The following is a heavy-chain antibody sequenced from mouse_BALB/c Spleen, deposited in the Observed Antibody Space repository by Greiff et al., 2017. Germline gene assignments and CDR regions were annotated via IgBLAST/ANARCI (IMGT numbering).Heavy chain of an antibody. D-gene: IGHD2-10*02. Sequence: EVQRVESGGDLVKPGGSLKLSCAASGFTFSSYGMSWVRQTPDKRLEWVATISSGGSYTYYPDSVKGRFTISRDNAKNTLYLQMSSLKSEDTAMYYCASRYGNYVHFDYWGQGTTLTVSS. CDR2: ISSGGSYT. J-gene: IGHJ2*01. V-gene: IGHV5-6*01. CDR1: GFTFSSYG. CDR3: ASRYGNYVHFDY.